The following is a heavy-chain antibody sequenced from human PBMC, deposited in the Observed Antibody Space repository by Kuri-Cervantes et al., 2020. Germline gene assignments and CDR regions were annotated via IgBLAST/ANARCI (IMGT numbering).Heavy chain of an antibody. V-gene: IGHV1-24*01. D-gene: IGHD2-2*01. CDR2: FDPEDGET. CDR1: GYTLTELS. CDR3: ARDPATRTPLDY. J-gene: IGHJ4*02. Sequence: ASVKVSCKVSGYTLTELSMHWVRQAPGKGLEWMGGFDPEDGETIYAQKFQGRVTMTEDTSTDTAYMELSSLRSEDMAVYYCARDPATRTPLDYWGQGTPVTVSS.